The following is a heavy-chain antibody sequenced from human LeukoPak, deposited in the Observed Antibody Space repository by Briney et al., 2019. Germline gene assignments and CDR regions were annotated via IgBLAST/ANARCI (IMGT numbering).Heavy chain of an antibody. D-gene: IGHD3-9*01. CDR2: ITSSGVET. CDR1: GFTFSSYW. Sequence: GGSLRLSCAASGFTFSSYWMSWVRQAPGRGLEHLSAITSSGVETYYADSVKGRFTISRDNSKDTLYLQMSSLGPEDTATYYCVKDMSKYFDWAPYYFDSWGQGTLVTVSS. CDR3: VKDMSKYFDWAPYYFDS. V-gene: IGHV3-64D*06. J-gene: IGHJ4*02.